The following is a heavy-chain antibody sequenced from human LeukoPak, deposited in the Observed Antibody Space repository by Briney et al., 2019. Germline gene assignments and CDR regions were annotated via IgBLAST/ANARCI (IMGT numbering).Heavy chain of an antibody. V-gene: IGHV4-61*02. J-gene: IGHJ3*02. CDR3: ARGIGTSYDSSRDAFDI. CDR1: AGSINIGDYY. D-gene: IGHD3-22*01. Sequence: SQTLSLTCTVSAGSINIGDYYWSWIRQPAGKGLEWIGRIYSPGTNYNYNPSVKSRVTISIDTSKNQFSLKLTSVTAADTAVYYCARGIGTSYDSSRDAFDIWGQGTMVTVSS. CDR2: IYSPGTN.